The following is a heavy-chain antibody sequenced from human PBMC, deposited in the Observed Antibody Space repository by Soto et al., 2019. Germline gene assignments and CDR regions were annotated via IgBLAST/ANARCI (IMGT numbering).Heavy chain of an antibody. CDR3: ADDHYSSAIYGMDG. V-gene: IGHV3-9*01. CDR2: IAWNSDII. CDR1: GFRFEDYA. D-gene: IGHD3-10*01. Sequence: EVQLVESGGGLVQPGRSLRLSCAASGFRFEDYAMHWVRQAPGKGLEWVSGIAWNSDIIGYADSVKGRFTISRDNSKNCLLLQMQSPGLEVRALYYCADDHYSSAIYGMDGWGQGAMVTVS. J-gene: IGHJ6*01.